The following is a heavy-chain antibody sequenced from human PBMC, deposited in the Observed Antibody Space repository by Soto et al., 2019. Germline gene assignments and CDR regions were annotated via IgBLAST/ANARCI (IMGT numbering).Heavy chain of an antibody. J-gene: IGHJ6*01. CDR1: GYIFTTYG. CDR3: ARDRPPGSLYGMDA. V-gene: IGHV1-18*03. Sequence: QIQLVQSGGEVERPGASVTVFCEASGYIFTTYGLSWVRQTPAHGLEWMGWISTDSGYTQYSQLLQGRVTMTRDTSTNTAYMELRDLTFDDMGIYYCARDRPPGSLYGMDAW. CDR2: ISTDSGYT.